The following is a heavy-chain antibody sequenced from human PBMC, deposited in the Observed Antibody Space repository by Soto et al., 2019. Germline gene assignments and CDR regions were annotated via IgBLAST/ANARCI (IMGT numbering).Heavy chain of an antibody. CDR1: GGSVSSTTYY. Sequence: SETLSLTCTVSGGSVSSTTYYWGWIRQPPGKGLEWIGSIYYSGNTYYNPSLKSRVTISVDTSKNQFSLKLSSVSAADTAVYYCARHLKLIYGSGTQTRRTRLTYFQHWGQGTLVNVAS. D-gene: IGHD3-10*01. CDR3: ARHLKLIYGSGTQTRRTRLTYFQH. V-gene: IGHV4-39*01. J-gene: IGHJ1*01. CDR2: IYYSGNT.